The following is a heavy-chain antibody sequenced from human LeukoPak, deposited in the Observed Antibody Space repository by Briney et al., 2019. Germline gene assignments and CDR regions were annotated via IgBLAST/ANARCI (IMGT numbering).Heavy chain of an antibody. Sequence: SETLSLTCTVSGGSISSHYWSWIRQPPGKGLEWIGYIYYSGSTNYNPSLKSRVTISVGTSKNQFSLKLGPVPAADTAVYYCARVSGRTYYYDSSGYSYFDYWGQGTRVTGSS. CDR3: ARVSGRTYYYDSSGYSYFDY. CDR2: IYYSGST. D-gene: IGHD3-22*01. V-gene: IGHV4-59*11. CDR1: GGSISSHY. J-gene: IGHJ4*02.